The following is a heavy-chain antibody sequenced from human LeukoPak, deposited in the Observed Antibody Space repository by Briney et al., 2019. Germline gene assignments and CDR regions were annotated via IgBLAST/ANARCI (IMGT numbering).Heavy chain of an antibody. J-gene: IGHJ4*02. CDR1: GFTFSSYG. Sequence: GGSLRLSCAASGFTFSSYGMHWVRQAPGKGLEWVAFIRYDGSNKYYSDSVKGLFTISRDNSRNTLYLQMNSLRAEDTAVYYCARHLLWFGELSGGFDYWGQGTLVTVSS. V-gene: IGHV3-30*02. D-gene: IGHD3-10*01. CDR2: IRYDGSNK. CDR3: ARHLLWFGELSGGFDY.